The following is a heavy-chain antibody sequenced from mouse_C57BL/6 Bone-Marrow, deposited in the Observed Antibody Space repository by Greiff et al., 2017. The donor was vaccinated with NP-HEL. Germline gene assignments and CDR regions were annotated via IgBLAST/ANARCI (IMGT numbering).Heavy chain of an antibody. CDR1: VYAFSSSW. Sequence: QVQLQQSGPELVKPGASVKISCKASVYAFSSSWMNWVKQRPGKGLEGIGRIYPGDGDPNYNGKFKGKATLTADKSSSTAYMQLSSLTSEDSAVYFCARSVLSYAMDYWGQGTSVTVSS. V-gene: IGHV1-82*01. J-gene: IGHJ4*01. CDR3: ARSVLSYAMDY. D-gene: IGHD6-1*01. CDR2: IYPGDGDP.